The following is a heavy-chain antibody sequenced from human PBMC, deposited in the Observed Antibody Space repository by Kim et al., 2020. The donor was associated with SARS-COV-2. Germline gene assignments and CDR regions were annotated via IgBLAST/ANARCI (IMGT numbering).Heavy chain of an antibody. D-gene: IGHD3-16*02. CDR1: GFTFSSYS. CDR2: ISSSSSYI. Sequence: GGSLRLSCAASGFTFSSYSMNWVRQAPGKGLEWVSSISSSSSYIYYADSVKGRFTISRDNAKNSLYLQMNSLRAEDTAVYYCSPSMITFGGVIVPGSYWGQGSLVTVSS. V-gene: IGHV3-21*01. CDR3: SPSMITFGGVIVPGSY. J-gene: IGHJ4*02.